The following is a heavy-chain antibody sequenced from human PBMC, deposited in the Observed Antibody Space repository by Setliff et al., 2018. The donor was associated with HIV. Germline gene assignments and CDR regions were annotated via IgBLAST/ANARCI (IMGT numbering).Heavy chain of an antibody. V-gene: IGHV1-46*01. CDR3: ARGWGGQDSNYYGMDV. D-gene: IGHD3-16*01. J-gene: IGHJ6*02. Sequence: ASVKVSCKASGYTFTSYYMHWVRQAPGQGLEWMGVINTGGGSTTYAQKFQGRVTMTRDTSTSTVYMDLSSLRSEDTAMYYCARGWGGQDSNYYGMDVWGQGTTVTVSS. CDR2: INTGGGST. CDR1: GYTFTSYY.